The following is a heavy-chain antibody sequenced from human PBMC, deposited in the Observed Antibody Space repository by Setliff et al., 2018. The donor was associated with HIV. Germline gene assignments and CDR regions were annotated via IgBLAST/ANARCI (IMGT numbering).Heavy chain of an antibody. CDR3: ARGDSFVYSYVYPDY. CDR2: ISGSSSSRTSYK. CDR1: GFTFSSFT. Sequence: PGGSLRLSCAASGFTFSSFTLNWVRQAPGKGLEWVSSISGSSSSRTSYKYYADSVKGRFTISRDIAKNSLYLQMNSLRAEDTAVYYCARGDSFVYSYVYPDYWGQGTLVTVSS. J-gene: IGHJ4*02. V-gene: IGHV3-21*01. D-gene: IGHD3-22*01.